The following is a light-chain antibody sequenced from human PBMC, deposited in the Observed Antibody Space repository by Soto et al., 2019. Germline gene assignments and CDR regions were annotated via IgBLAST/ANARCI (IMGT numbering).Light chain of an antibody. CDR3: QQYGRSPPEFT. J-gene: IGKJ3*01. CDR1: QTISSNY. V-gene: IGKV3-20*01. Sequence: EIVLTQSPGTLSLSAGERATLSCRASQTISSNYLAWYQQKPGQAPRLLIFGASYRATGIPDRFSGSGSGTDFTLTISRLEPEDFAVYYCQQYGRSPPEFTFGPGTQVDIK. CDR2: GAS.